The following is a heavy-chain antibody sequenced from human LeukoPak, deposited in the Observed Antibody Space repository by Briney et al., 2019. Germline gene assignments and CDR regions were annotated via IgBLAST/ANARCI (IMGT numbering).Heavy chain of an antibody. CDR1: GGTFSSYA. CDR2: IIPIFGTA. V-gene: IGHV1-69*13. D-gene: IGHD1-26*01. J-gene: IGHJ6*02. CDR3: AREGAGSYLNYYYGMDV. Sequence: SVKVSCKASGGTFSSYAISWVRQAPGQGLEWMGGIIPIFGTANYAQKFQGRVTITADESTSTAYMELSSLRSEDTAVYYCAREGAGSYLNYYYGMDVWGQGTTVTVSS.